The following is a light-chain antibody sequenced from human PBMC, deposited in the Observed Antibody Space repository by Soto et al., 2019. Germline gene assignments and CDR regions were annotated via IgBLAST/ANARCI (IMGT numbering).Light chain of an antibody. CDR3: QQRRYWPVT. CDR1: QSVSSY. V-gene: IGKV3-11*01. CDR2: DAS. Sequence: EIVLTQSPAILSRSPGERDTLSCRASQSVSSYFAWYQQKPGQAPRLLIYDASNRATGGPARFSGSGSGTDFTLTISSLEPEDFAVYYCQQRRYWPVTFGQGTKVEIK. J-gene: IGKJ1*01.